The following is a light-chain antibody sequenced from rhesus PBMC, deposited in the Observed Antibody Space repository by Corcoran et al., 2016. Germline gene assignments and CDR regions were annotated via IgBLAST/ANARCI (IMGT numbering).Light chain of an antibody. CDR2: GAS. J-gene: IGKJ2*01. Sequence: EIVMTQSPATLSLSPGERATLSCRASQSVSSSLAWYKQKPGQAPKLLIYGASSRATGIPDRFSGSGSGTEFTLTISSLEPEDVGVYYCQQDYSWPYSFGQGTKVEIK. V-gene: IGKV3-42*01. CDR3: QQDYSWPYS. CDR1: QSVSSS.